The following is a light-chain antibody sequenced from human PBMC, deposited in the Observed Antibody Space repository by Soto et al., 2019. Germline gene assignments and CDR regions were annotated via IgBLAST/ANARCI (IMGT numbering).Light chain of an antibody. V-gene: IGKV3-20*01. J-gene: IGKJ2*01. Sequence: EIGLTQSPGTLSLSPGERATRSCRASQSVSSSYLAWYQQKPGQAPRRLIYGASSRATGIPDRFSGSWSGTDFALTISRLEPEDFAVYYCQQYGSSPRYTFGQGTKLEIK. CDR3: QQYGSSPRYT. CDR2: GAS. CDR1: QSVSSSY.